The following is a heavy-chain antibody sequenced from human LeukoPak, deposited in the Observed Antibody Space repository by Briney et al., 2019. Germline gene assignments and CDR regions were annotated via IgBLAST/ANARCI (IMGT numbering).Heavy chain of an antibody. J-gene: IGHJ6*02. V-gene: IGHV3-21*01. D-gene: IGHD2-15*01. CDR3: ARDGYCSGGSCYSDYYYGMDV. Sequence: GGSLRLSCAASGFTFSSYSMNWVRQAPGKGLEWVSSISSSSSYIYYADSVKGRFTISRDNAKNSLYLQMNSLRAEDTAVHYCARDGYCSGGSCYSDYYYGMDVWGQGTTVTVSS. CDR1: GFTFSSYS. CDR2: ISSSSSYI.